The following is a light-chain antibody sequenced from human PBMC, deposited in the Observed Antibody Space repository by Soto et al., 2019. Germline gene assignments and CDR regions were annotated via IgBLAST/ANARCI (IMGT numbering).Light chain of an antibody. J-gene: IGKJ5*01. CDR2: GAS. CDR1: QSVSSSY. Sequence: EIVLTQSPGTLSLSPGERATLSCRASQSVSSSYLAWYQQKPGQAPRLLIYGASSRATGIPARFSGSGSATDFTLTISSLEPEDFAVYYCQHRSNWPPNFGQGTRLEIK. CDR3: QHRSNWPPN. V-gene: IGKV3D-20*02.